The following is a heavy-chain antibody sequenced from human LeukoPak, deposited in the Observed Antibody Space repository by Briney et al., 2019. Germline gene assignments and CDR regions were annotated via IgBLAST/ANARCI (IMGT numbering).Heavy chain of an antibody. J-gene: IGHJ3*02. CDR2: ISDSGDNT. V-gene: IGHV3-23*01. D-gene: IGHD6-6*01. Sequence: PGGSLRLSCAASGFTFRNFAMTWVRRAPGMGLEWVSSISDSGDNTYYADSVKGRFTVSRDNYTLYLQMNSLRAEDTAMYYCARDSSSNAFDIWGQGTMVTVSS. CDR3: ARDSSSNAFDI. CDR1: GFTFRNFA.